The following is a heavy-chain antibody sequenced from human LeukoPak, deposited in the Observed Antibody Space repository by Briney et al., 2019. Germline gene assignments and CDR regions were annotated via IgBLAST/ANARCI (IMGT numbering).Heavy chain of an antibody. D-gene: IGHD6-19*01. CDR2: IRDSGAET. CDR1: GFTFSTYG. V-gene: IGHV3-23*01. Sequence: PGGPLRLSCAASGFTFSTYGMSWVRQAPGKGLEWVSSIRDSGAETYYADSVRGRFTISRDNSKNTLYLQMNSLRAEDTAVYYCAKERYISGWSDSFDYWGQGTLVTVSS. CDR3: AKERYISGWSDSFDY. J-gene: IGHJ4*02.